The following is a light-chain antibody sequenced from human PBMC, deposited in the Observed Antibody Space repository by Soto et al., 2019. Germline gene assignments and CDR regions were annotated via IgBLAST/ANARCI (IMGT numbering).Light chain of an antibody. CDR3: QHYNNWPPWT. V-gene: IGKV3-15*01. Sequence: EIIMTQSPEILSVSPGERATIPCRTSQSVSIRLAWYQQKPGQAPRLLLYDASTRATGIPARFSGSGSGTEFTLTISSLQAEDFAIYYCQHYNNWPPWTFGQGTKVDIK. CDR2: DAS. J-gene: IGKJ1*01. CDR1: QSVSIR.